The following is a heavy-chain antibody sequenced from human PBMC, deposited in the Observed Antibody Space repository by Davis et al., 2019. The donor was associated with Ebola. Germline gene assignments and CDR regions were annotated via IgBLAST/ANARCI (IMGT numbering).Heavy chain of an antibody. CDR2: INHSGRT. V-gene: IGHV4-34*01. D-gene: IGHD6-25*01. CDR1: GASFSGYC. Sequence: MPSETLSLTCAVYGASFSGYCWNWIRQPPGKGLEWMGEINHSGRTNYNPPLKSRVTMSVDTSKNQFSLRVRSVTAAGTAVYYCARGGGYGGYGMDVWDQGTTVTVSS. J-gene: IGHJ6*02. CDR3: ARGGGYGGYGMDV.